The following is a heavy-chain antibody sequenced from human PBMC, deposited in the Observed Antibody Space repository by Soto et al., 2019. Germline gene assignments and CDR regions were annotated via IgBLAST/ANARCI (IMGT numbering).Heavy chain of an antibody. CDR1: GFTFSSYA. CDR2: ISGSGGST. CDR3: AKAAYNWNYRGGFDP. J-gene: IGHJ5*02. V-gene: IGHV3-23*01. D-gene: IGHD1-7*01. Sequence: EVQLLESGGGLVQPGGSLRLSCAASGFTFSSYAMSWVRQAPGKGLEWVSAISGSGGSTYYADSVKGRFTISRDNYKNTLYLQMNSRRDEDTAVYYCAKAAYNWNYRGGFDPRGQGTLVTVSS.